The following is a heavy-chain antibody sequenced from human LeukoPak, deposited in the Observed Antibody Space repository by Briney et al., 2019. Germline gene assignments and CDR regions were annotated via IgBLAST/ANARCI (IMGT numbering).Heavy chain of an antibody. CDR3: VKVGSSWYDY. V-gene: IGHV3-64D*06. CDR1: GFTFSSYA. J-gene: IGHJ4*02. CDR2: ISSNGGST. D-gene: IGHD6-13*01. Sequence: GASLRLSCAASGFTFSSYAMHWVRQAPGKGLEYVSAISSNGGSTYYADSVKGRFTISRDNPKNTLYLQMSSLRAEDTAVYYCVKVGSSWYDYWGQGTLVTVSS.